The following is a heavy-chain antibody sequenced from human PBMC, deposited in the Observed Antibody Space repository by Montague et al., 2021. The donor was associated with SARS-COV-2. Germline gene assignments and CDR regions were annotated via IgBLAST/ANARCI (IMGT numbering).Heavy chain of an antibody. CDR3: ARILGTYYDFWSGERAIDAFDI. CDR1: GGSISSGSYY. D-gene: IGHD3-3*01. CDR2: IYTSGST. J-gene: IGHJ3*02. V-gene: IGHV4-61*02. Sequence: TLSLTCTVSGGSISSGSYYWSWIRQPAGKGLEWIGRIYTSGSTNYNPSLKSRVTISVDTSENQFSLKLSSVTAADTAVYYCARILGTYYDFWSGERAIDAFDIWGQGTMVTVSS.